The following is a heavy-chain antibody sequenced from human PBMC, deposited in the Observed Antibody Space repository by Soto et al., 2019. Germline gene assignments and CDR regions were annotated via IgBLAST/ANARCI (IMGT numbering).Heavy chain of an antibody. J-gene: IGHJ6*03. CDR2: ISSSGSTI. CDR3: ARHATRGYCSGGSCYSDYYYYYMDV. Sequence: QVQLVESGGGLVKPGGSLRLSCAASGFTFSDYYMSWIRQAPGKGLEWVSYISSSGSTIYYADSVKGRFTISRDNAKNSRYLQMNSLRAEDTAVYYCARHATRGYCSGGSCYSDYYYYYMDVWGKGTTVTVSS. D-gene: IGHD2-15*01. CDR1: GFTFSDYY. V-gene: IGHV3-11*01.